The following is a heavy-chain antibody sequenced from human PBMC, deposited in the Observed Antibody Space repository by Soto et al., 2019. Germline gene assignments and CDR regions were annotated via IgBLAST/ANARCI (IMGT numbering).Heavy chain of an antibody. CDR3: ARHVLSGYSYDDKGYFDY. CDR1: GGSISSSSYY. CDR2: IYYSGST. V-gene: IGHV4-39*01. J-gene: IGHJ4*02. Sequence: SETLSLTCTVSGGSISSSSYYWGWIRQPPGKGLEWIGSIYYSGSTYYNPSLKSRVTIAVDTSKNQFSLKLSSVTAADTAVYYCARHVLSGYSYDDKGYFDYWGQGTLVTVSS. D-gene: IGHD5-18*01.